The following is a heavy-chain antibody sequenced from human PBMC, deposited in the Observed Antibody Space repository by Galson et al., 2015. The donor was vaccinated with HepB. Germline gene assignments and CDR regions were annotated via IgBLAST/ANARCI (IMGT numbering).Heavy chain of an antibody. CDR3: ARDGPGYYDSSGYNYFDY. CDR2: ISYDGSNK. D-gene: IGHD3-22*01. V-gene: IGHV3-30*04. CDR1: GFTLSSYA. J-gene: IGHJ4*02. Sequence: SLRLSCAASGFTLSSYAMHWVRQAPGKGLEWVAVISYDGSNKYYADSVKGRFTISRDNSKNTLYLQMNSLRAEDTAVYYCARDGPGYYDSSGYNYFDYWGQGTLVTVSS.